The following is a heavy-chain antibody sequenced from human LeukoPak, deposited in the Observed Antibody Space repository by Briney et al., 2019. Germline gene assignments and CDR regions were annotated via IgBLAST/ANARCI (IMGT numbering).Heavy chain of an antibody. J-gene: IGHJ4*02. Sequence: ASVKVSXKASGYTFTGYYMHWVRQAPGQGLEWMGRINPNSGGTNYAQTFKGRVTMTRDTSKSTAYMELSRLRSDDTAVYYCARDCSSTSCCAGVDYWGQGTLVTVSS. CDR2: INPNSGGT. V-gene: IGHV1-2*06. CDR3: ARDCSSTSCCAGVDY. D-gene: IGHD2-2*01. CDR1: GYTFTGYY.